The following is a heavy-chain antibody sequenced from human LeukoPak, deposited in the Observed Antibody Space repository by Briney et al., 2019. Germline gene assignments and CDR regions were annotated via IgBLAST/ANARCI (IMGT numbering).Heavy chain of an antibody. Sequence: PGGSLRLSCAASGFTFSSYAMHWVRQAPGKGLEYVSAISSNGGSTYYAHSVKGRFTISRDNSKNTLYLQMGSLRAEDMAVYYCARDQLKRQWLVPPDYWGQGTLVTVSS. J-gene: IGHJ4*02. CDR1: GFTFSSYA. CDR3: ARDQLKRQWLVPPDY. CDR2: ISSNGGST. D-gene: IGHD6-19*01. V-gene: IGHV3-64*01.